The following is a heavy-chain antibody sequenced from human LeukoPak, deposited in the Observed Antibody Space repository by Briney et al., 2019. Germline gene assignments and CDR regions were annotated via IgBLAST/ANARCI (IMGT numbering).Heavy chain of an antibody. J-gene: IGHJ4*01. D-gene: IGHD5-12*01. V-gene: IGHV1-24*01. CDR2: FDPEDGET. CDR1: GYTLTELS. CDR3: ATGEPRGARGVWLLDY. Sequence: ASVKVSCKVSGYTLTELSMHWVRQAPGKGLEWMGGFDPEDGETIYAQKFQGRVTMTEDTSTDTAYMELSSLRSEDTAVYYCATGEPRGARGVWLLDYWGQGTLVTVSS.